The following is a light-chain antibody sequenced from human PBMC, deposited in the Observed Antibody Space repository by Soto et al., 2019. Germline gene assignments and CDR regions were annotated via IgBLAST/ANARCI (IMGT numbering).Light chain of an antibody. Sequence: AIQMTQSPSSLSASVGDRVTITCRASQGIRTELGWYQQKPGKAPELLIYASSILQSGVPSRFSGSVSGTDFTLTISSLQPEDFATYYCLQDYNYPRTFGQGTKVEIK. J-gene: IGKJ1*01. V-gene: IGKV1-6*01. CDR1: QGIRTE. CDR2: ASS. CDR3: LQDYNYPRT.